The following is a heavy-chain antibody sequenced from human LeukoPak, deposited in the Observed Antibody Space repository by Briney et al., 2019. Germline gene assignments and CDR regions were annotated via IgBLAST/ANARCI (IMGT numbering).Heavy chain of an antibody. CDR1: GFTFSNYS. V-gene: IGHV3-48*02. Sequence: PGGSLRLSCAASGFTFSNYSMNWVRQAPGKGLEWVSYISSSSSTIYYADSVKGRFTISRDNPENSLYLQMNSLTDEGPPVYYCARDAAYSNPPDYMDVWGKGTTVTVSS. CDR2: ISSSSSTI. J-gene: IGHJ6*03. D-gene: IGHD4-11*01. CDR3: ARDAAYSNPPDYMDV.